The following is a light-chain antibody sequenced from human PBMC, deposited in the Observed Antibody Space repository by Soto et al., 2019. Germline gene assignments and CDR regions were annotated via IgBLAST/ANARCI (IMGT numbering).Light chain of an antibody. V-gene: IGKV1-39*01. CDR2: AAS. Sequence: DIPLTQSPSSLSASVGDRVTMTCRASETISTFLNWYQHKPGKAPKLLISAASRLQSGVPPRFSGSGSGTDFTLTINSLRPEDFASYYCQQSYSSSPITFGPGTRLEMK. J-gene: IGKJ5*01. CDR1: ETISTF. CDR3: QQSYSSSPIT.